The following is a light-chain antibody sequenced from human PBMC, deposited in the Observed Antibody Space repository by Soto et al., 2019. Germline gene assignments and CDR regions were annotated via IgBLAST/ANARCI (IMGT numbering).Light chain of an antibody. CDR1: QTVSSY. J-gene: IGKJ2*01. CDR3: QQYNNWPSFT. V-gene: IGKV3-20*01. CDR2: GAS. Sequence: EIVLTQSPGTLSLSPGERATLSCRASQTVSSYLAWYQQKPGQAPRLLIYGASNRATGIPDRFSGSGSGTDFTLTISRLEPEDFAVYYCQQYNNWPSFTFGQGTKLEIK.